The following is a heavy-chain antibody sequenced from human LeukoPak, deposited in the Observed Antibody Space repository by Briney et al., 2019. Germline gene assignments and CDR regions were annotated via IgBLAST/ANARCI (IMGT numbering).Heavy chain of an antibody. CDR2: INSDGSST. J-gene: IGHJ4*02. V-gene: IGHV3-74*01. D-gene: IGHD3-3*01. Sequence: SGGSLRLSCAASGFTFSSYWMHWVRQAPGKGLVWVSRINSDGSSTSYADSVKGRFTISRDNAKNSLYLQMNSLRAEDTAVYYCARNSNYDFWSGYYWYFDYWGQGTLVTVSS. CDR1: GFTFSSYW. CDR3: ARNSNYDFWSGYYWYFDY.